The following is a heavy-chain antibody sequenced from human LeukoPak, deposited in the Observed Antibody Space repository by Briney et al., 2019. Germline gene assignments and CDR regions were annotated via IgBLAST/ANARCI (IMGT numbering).Heavy chain of an antibody. J-gene: IGHJ4*02. CDR3: ARGPLAVDDY. V-gene: IGHV1-8*01. CDR1: GYTFTSDD. Sequence: ASAKVSCKASGYTFTSDDINWVRQATGQGLEWMGWMNPNSGNTGYAQKFQGRVTMTRNTSISTAYMELSSLKSEDTAVYYCARGPLAVDDYWGQGALVTVSS. D-gene: IGHD6-19*01. CDR2: MNPNSGNT.